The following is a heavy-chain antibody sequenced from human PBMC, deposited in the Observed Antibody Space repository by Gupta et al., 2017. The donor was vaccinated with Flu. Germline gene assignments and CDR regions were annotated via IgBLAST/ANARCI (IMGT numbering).Heavy chain of an antibody. CDR3: ARIVTWNKGMDV. CDR2: ILQGDSEI. CDR1: FHSYW. Sequence: FHSYWIAWVSQMAGKGLEWMGAILQGDSEIRYSPSFQGPVTMSADKSISTAYLQWSSLQASDTAIYYCARIVTWNKGMDVWGKGTTVTVSS. J-gene: IGHJ6*03. V-gene: IGHV5-51*01. D-gene: IGHD1-1*01.